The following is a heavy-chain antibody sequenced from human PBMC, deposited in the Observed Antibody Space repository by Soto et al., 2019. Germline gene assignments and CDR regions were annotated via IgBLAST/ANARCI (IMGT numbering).Heavy chain of an antibody. CDR3: ANAPGEWRGDYHYYGMDV. CDR1: GFTFSSYA. V-gene: IGHV3-23*01. D-gene: IGHD3-10*01. J-gene: IGHJ6*02. CDR2: ISGSGGST. Sequence: GGSLRLSCAASGFTFSSYAMSWVRQAPGKGLEWVSAISGSGGSTYYADSVKGRFTISRDNSKNTLYLQMNSLRAEDTAVYYCANAPGEWRGDYHYYGMDVWGQGTTVTVSS.